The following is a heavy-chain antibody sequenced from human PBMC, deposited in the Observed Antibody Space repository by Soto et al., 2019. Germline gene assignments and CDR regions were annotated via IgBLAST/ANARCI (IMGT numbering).Heavy chain of an antibody. D-gene: IGHD4-4*01. CDR2: ISSSSSTI. V-gene: IGHV3-48*01. Sequence: PGGSLRLSCAASGFTFSSYSMNWVRQAPGKGLEWVSYISSSSSTIYYADSVKGRFTISRDNAKNSLYLQMNSLRAEDTAVYYCSRSTVTTSFAWFDPWGQGTLVNVSS. CDR1: GFTFSSYS. CDR3: SRSTVTTSFAWFDP. J-gene: IGHJ5*02.